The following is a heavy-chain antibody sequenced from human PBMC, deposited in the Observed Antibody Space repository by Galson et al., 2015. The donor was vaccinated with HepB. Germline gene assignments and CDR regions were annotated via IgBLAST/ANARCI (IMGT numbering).Heavy chain of an antibody. D-gene: IGHD1-1*01. Sequence: SLRLSCAASGFTFSTYWMHWARQGPGKGLVWVSRISGDGSSTNYADSVKGRFTISRDNAQNMLYLQMDSLRAEDTALYYCARGNTKNDKDLWGQGTLVTVSS. J-gene: IGHJ5*02. V-gene: IGHV3-74*01. CDR2: ISGDGSST. CDR1: GFTFSTYW. CDR3: ARGNTKNDKDL.